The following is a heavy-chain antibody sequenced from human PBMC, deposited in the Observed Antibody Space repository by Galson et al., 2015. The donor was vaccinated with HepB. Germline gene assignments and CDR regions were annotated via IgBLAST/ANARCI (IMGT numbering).Heavy chain of an antibody. V-gene: IGHV3-30*18. CDR1: GFTFSSYG. D-gene: IGHD3-3*01. CDR2: ISHDGSNK. CDR3: AKDAGRFLEWKLPVPDYRYFNGLDV. Sequence: SLRLSCAASGFTFSSYGIHWLRQAPGKGLEWVAVISHDGSNKYFGDSVKGRFTISRDNSKNTMYLQMESLRDADTTVYFCAKDAGRFLEWKLPVPDYRYFNGLDVWGHGTRVTVSS. J-gene: IGHJ6*02.